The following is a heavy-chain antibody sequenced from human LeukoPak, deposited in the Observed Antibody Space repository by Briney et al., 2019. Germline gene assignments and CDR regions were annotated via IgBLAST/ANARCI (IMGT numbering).Heavy chain of an antibody. CDR1: GGSISSSY. J-gene: IGHJ4*02. V-gene: IGHV4-59*08. D-gene: IGHD3-10*01. CDR2: IYSIGST. CDR3: ARLDGYGSRSFFDY. Sequence: PSETLSPTCNVSGGSISSSYWSWIRQPPGKGLEWIGYIYSIGSTNYNPSLKSRVTISVDTSKNQFSLKLSSVTAADTAVYYCARLDGYGSRSFFDYWGQGTLVTVSS.